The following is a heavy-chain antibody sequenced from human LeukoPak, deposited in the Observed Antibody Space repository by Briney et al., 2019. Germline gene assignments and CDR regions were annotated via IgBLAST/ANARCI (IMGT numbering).Heavy chain of an antibody. CDR2: ISHSGDAT. V-gene: IGHV3-23*01. Sequence: GGSLRLSCAASGFMFDTYAMNWVRQAPGKGLEWVSYISHSGDATYYADSVKGRFTVSRDNSRNTLSLQMNSLRAEDTAIYYCAKKIVTGPGHNWFDPWGQGTLVTVSS. CDR1: GFMFDTYA. CDR3: AKKIVTGPGHNWFDP. J-gene: IGHJ5*02. D-gene: IGHD2-21*02.